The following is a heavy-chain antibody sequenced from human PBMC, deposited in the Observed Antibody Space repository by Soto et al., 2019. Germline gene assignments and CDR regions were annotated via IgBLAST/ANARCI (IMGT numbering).Heavy chain of an antibody. CDR1: GYSFTDYH. CDR2: INPKSGGT. CDR3: ARGDSTDCSNGVCSFFYNHDMDV. D-gene: IGHD2-8*01. V-gene: IGHV1-2*04. J-gene: IGHJ6*02. Sequence: ASVKVSCKASGYSFTDYHIHWVRQAPGQGLEWLGRINPKSGGTSTAQKFQGWVTMTTDTSISTASMELTRLTSDDTAIYYCARGDSTDCSNGVCSFFYNHDMDVWGQGTRVNFSS.